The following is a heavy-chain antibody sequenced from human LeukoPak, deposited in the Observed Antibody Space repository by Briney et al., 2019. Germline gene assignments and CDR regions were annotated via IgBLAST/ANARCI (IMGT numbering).Heavy chain of an antibody. D-gene: IGHD6-19*01. V-gene: IGHV6-1*01. J-gene: IGHJ4*02. CDR3: ARDAGSGWSSFDY. CDR2: TYYRSKWYN. CDR1: GDIVSSNSAA. Sequence: SQTLSLTCALSGDIVSSNSAAWHWIRQSPARGLEWLVRTYYRSKWYNDYAVSMKSRITINPDTSKDQFSLQLNSVTPEDTAVYYCARDAGSGWSSFDYWGQGTLVTVSS.